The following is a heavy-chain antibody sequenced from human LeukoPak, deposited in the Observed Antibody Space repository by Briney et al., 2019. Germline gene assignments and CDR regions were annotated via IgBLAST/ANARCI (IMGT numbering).Heavy chain of an antibody. CDR1: GYTFTGYY. J-gene: IGHJ4*02. D-gene: IGHD6-13*01. V-gene: IGHV1-2*02. CDR2: INPNSGGT. Sequence: ASVKVFCKASGYTFTGYYMHWVRQAPGQGLEWMGWINPNSGGTNYAQKFQGRVTMTRDTSISTAHMELSRLRSDDTAVYYCARDQGIAAATPDYWGQGTLVTVSS. CDR3: ARDQGIAAATPDY.